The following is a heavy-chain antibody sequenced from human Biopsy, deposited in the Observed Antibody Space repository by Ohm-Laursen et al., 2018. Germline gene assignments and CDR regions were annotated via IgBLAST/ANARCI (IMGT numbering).Heavy chain of an antibody. V-gene: IGHV3-9*01. J-gene: IGHJ4*02. CDR1: GFTFQDHA. Sequence: LRLSCSASGFTFQDHAMHWVRQAPGKGLEWVSGISWNSGSINYAVSVQGRFTISRDNAKSSLYLQMNSLRVEDTALYFCARLGELHGLWYFDFWGQGALVTVSS. D-gene: IGHD2-21*01. CDR3: ARLGELHGLWYFDF. CDR2: ISWNSGSI.